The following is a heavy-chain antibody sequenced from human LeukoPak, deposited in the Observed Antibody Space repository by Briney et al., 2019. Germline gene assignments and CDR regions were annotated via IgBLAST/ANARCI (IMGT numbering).Heavy chain of an antibody. J-gene: IGHJ4*02. CDR2: IRGSGDST. CDR1: GFTFSSYG. D-gene: IGHD3-10*01. CDR3: AKDRRAGSYDY. Sequence: KAGGSLRLSCGASGFTFSSYGMSWVRQAPGKGLEWVSGIRGSGDSTYYADSVKGRFTISRDNSKNTLYLQMNSLRAEDTAVYYCAKDRRAGSYDYWGQGTLVTVSS. V-gene: IGHV3-23*01.